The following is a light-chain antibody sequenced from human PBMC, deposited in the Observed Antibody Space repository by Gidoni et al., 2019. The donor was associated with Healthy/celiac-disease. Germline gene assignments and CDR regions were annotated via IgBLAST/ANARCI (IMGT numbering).Light chain of an antibody. Sequence: PVSGAPRPTVTISCTGSSSNIGAGYDEHWYQQLPGTAPQLLIYGNSNRPSGVPDRFSGSKSGTSASLAITGLQAEDEADYYCQSYDSSLRGGVFGTGTKVTVL. V-gene: IGLV1-40*01. CDR1: SSNIGAGYD. CDR2: GNS. CDR3: QSYDSSLRGGV. J-gene: IGLJ1*01.